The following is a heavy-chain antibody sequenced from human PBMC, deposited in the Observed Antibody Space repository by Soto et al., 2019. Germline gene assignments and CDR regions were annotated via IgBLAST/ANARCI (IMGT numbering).Heavy chain of an antibody. V-gene: IGHV3-48*03. CDR3: ARVPVEGRGYSYGPNYYYYYGMDV. J-gene: IGHJ6*04. D-gene: IGHD5-18*01. CDR1: GFTFSSYE. Sequence: EVQLVESGGGLVQPGGSLRLSCAASGFTFSSYEMNWVRQAPGKGLEWVSYISSSGSTIYYADSVKGRFTISRDNAKNSLYLQMNSLRAEDTAVYYCARVPVEGRGYSYGPNYYYYYGMDVWGEGTTVTVSS. CDR2: ISSSGSTI.